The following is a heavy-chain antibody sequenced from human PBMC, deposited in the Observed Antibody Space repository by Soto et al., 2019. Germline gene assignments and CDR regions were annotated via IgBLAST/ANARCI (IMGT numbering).Heavy chain of an antibody. CDR3: ARENIVLDAFDI. CDR2: IYYTGSS. V-gene: IGHV4-59*01. Sequence: PFETLSLTCTVSGGSIRNYYWSWIRQPPGKGLESIGYIYYTGSSNYSPTFKSRVTMSIDTSKNQFSLKLSSVTAADTAVYYCARENIVLDAFDIWGQGTMVTV. CDR1: GGSIRNYY. D-gene: IGHD2-8*01. J-gene: IGHJ3*02.